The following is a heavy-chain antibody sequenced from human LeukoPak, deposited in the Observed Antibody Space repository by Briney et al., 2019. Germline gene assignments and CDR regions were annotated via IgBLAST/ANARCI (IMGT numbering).Heavy chain of an antibody. V-gene: IGHV3-74*01. J-gene: IGHJ4*02. D-gene: IGHD5-18*01. Sequence: PGGALRLSCAASGFTFCRFWMHWVRQPPGEGLVWVSRIYTGGSTTTYADSVKGRFTISRDNAKNTVYLQINSLRAEDTAVYYCATLNSFGTDDWGQGVLVTVSS. CDR2: IYTGGSTT. CDR3: ATLNSFGTDD. CDR1: GFTFCRFW.